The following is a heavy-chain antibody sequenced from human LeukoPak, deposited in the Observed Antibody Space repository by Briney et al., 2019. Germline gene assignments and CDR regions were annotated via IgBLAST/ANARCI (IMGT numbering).Heavy chain of an antibody. Sequence: GGSLRLSCAASRFTFPNYAMSWVRQAPGKGLQWVSYISGYGASTFYADSVKGRFTISRDNSKNTLYLQMNSLRAEDTALYYCAKDLRDDPYSSSWYGPDSWGQGTLVTVSS. J-gene: IGHJ4*02. CDR1: RFTFPNYA. V-gene: IGHV3-23*01. D-gene: IGHD6-13*01. CDR3: AKDLRDDPYSSSWYGPDS. CDR2: ISGYGAST.